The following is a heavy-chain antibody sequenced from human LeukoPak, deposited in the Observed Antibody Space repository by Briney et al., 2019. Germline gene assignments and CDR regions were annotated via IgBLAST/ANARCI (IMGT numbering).Heavy chain of an antibody. CDR3: ARDYDVSGSYGG. CDR2: ISSSGSTI. CDR1: GFTFSSYE. J-gene: IGHJ4*02. Sequence: PGGSLSLSCAASGFTFSSYEMNWVRQAPGKGLEWVSYISSSGSTIYYAESVKGRFTISRDNAKNSLYLQMNSLTAEDTAVYYCARDYDVSGSYGGWGQGTLVTVSS. V-gene: IGHV3-48*03. D-gene: IGHD1-26*01.